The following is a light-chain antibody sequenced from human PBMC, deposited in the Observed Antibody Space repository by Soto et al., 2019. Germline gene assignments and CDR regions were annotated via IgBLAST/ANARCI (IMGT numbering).Light chain of an antibody. CDR3: QQYDILLT. CDR2: DAS. CDR1: QDITNH. J-gene: IGKJ4*01. Sequence: DIQMTQSPSSLSASVGDRVTITCQASQDITNHLNWYQQKPGKAPKLLIYDASNLQTGVPSRISGSGSGTDFTFTISGLQPEDIATFYCQQYDILLTFGGGTKVDIK. V-gene: IGKV1-33*01.